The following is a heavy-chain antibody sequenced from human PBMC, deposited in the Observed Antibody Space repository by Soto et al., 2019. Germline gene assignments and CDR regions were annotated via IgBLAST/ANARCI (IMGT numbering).Heavy chain of an antibody. D-gene: IGHD3-9*01. CDR2: INHSGST. CDR3: ARGPPYYDILTGYYVAYYYMDV. J-gene: IGHJ6*03. CDR1: GGSFSGYY. V-gene: IGHV4-34*01. Sequence: SETLSLTCAVYGGSFSGYYWSWIRQPPGKGLEWIGEINHSGSTNYNPSLKSRVTISVDTSKNQFSLKLSSVTAADTAVYYCARGPPYYDILTGYYVAYYYMDVWGKGTTVTVS.